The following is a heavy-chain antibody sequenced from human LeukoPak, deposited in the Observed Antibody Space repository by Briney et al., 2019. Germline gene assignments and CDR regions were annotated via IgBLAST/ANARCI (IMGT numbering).Heavy chain of an antibody. D-gene: IGHD1-14*01. CDR3: ARGPPGGVHDTTKRGLFDP. J-gene: IGHJ5*02. CDR1: GYSFTTYY. V-gene: IGHV1-46*01. CDR2: INPSSGST. Sequence: ASVKVSCKASGYSFTTYYIHWVRQAPGQGLEWMGIINPSSGSTNYAQKFQGRVAMTRDTSTSTVYMELSSLRLEDTAVFYCARGPPGGVHDTTKRGLFDPWGQGTLVAVSS.